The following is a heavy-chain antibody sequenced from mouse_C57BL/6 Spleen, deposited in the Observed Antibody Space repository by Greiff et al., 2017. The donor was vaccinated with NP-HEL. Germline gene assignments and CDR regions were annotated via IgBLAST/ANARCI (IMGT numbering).Heavy chain of an antibody. CDR1: GYTFTSYW. V-gene: IGHV1-50*01. J-gene: IGHJ1*03. CDR3: ARMYSKGWYFDV. D-gene: IGHD2-5*01. CDR2: IDPSDSYT. Sequence: QVQLKQPGAELVKPGASVKLSCKASGYTFTSYWMQWVKQRPGQGLEWIGEIDPSDSYTNYNQKFKGKATLTVDTSSSTAYMQLSSLTSEDSAVYYCARMYSKGWYFDVWGTGTTVTVSS.